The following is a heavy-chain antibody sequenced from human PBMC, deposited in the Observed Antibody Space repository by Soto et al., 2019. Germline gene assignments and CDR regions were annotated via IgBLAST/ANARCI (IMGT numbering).Heavy chain of an antibody. Sequence: PSETLSLTCAVSGYSVSSAGYSWSWVRQPPGKGLEWIGYIFHTGSTYYNPSLRSRVTISIDKSKNQFSLNLSSVTAADTAVYYCARETRLGTYYYDYWGQGTLVTVSS. CDR3: ARETRLGTYYYDY. CDR2: IFHTGST. CDR1: GYSVSSAGYS. J-gene: IGHJ4*02. D-gene: IGHD7-27*01. V-gene: IGHV4-30-2*01.